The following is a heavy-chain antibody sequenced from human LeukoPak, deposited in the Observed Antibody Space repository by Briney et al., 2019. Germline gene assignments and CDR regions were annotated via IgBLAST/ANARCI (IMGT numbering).Heavy chain of an antibody. V-gene: IGHV1-18*01. D-gene: IGHD3-22*01. CDR2: ISAYNGNT. J-gene: IGHJ4*02. CDR3: ARDPLYDSSGSGDY. Sequence: ASVKVSCKASGYTFTSYGISWVRQAPGQGLEWMGWISAYNGNTNYAQKLQGRVTMTTDTSTSTAYMELSSLRSEDTAVYYCARDPLYDSSGSGDYWGQGTLVTVSS. CDR1: GYTFTSYG.